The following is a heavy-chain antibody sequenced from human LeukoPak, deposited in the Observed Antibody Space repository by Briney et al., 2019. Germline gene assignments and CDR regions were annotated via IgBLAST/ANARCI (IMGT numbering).Heavy chain of an antibody. Sequence: SETLSLTCSVSGVSISSYYWSWIRQPPGKGLECIGYTYYIGSPNYNPSLKSRVTISVDTSKDQFSLKLSSVTAADTAVYYCARLTTVTQYFDYWGQGNLVTVSS. CDR2: TYYIGSP. CDR3: ARLTTVTQYFDY. CDR1: GVSISSYY. D-gene: IGHD4-11*01. J-gene: IGHJ4*02. V-gene: IGHV4-59*08.